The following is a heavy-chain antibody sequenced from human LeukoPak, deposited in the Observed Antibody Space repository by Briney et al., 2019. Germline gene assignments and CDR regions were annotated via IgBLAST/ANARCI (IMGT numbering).Heavy chain of an antibody. CDR3: ASPRDSSGYSSDY. CDR1: GGSISSSSYY. J-gene: IGHJ4*02. D-gene: IGHD3-22*01. CDR2: IYYSGST. V-gene: IGHV4-39*01. Sequence: PSETLSLTCTVPGGSISSSSYYWGWIRQPPGKGLEWIGSIYYSGSTYYNPSLKSRVTISVDTSKNQFSLKLSSVTAADTAVYYCASPRDSSGYSSDYWGQGTLVTVSS.